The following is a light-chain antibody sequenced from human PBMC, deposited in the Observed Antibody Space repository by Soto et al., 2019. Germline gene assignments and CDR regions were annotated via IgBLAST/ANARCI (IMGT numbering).Light chain of an antibody. Sequence: DIQMTQSPSSLSASVGDRVTITCRASQSMSNYLNWYLQKPGTAPKLLIYAASTLQSGVPSRFSGSGSGTDFTHTISSLQPEDFAIYYCQQTYSSPYTFGQGTKLEIK. CDR3: QQTYSSPYT. V-gene: IGKV1-39*01. J-gene: IGKJ2*01. CDR1: QSMSNY. CDR2: AAS.